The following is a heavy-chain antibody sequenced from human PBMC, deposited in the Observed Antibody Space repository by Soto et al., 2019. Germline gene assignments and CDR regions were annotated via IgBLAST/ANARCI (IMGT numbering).Heavy chain of an antibody. Sequence: QAPLVQSGAEMKKPGASVKVSCKAAGYTFSAYTMNWVRQAPGQSLEWMGWINAGSGNTKYSQNFQGRDSNTRDTSESTVYMELTGLKAEDTAVYYCARDTETLGPRANDALDIWGQGTMVTVSS. CDR1: GYTFSAYT. CDR3: ARDTETLGPRANDALDI. CDR2: INAGSGNT. D-gene: IGHD3-3*02. V-gene: IGHV1-3*01. J-gene: IGHJ3*02.